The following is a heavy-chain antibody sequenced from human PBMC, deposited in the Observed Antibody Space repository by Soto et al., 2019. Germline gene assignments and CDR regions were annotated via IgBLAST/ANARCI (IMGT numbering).Heavy chain of an antibody. D-gene: IGHD6-13*01. CDR1: GFTFSNYA. Sequence: GGYLRLSCEAAGFTFSNYAMSWVRQAPGKGLEWVSGISGSGASTYYADSVKGRFTISRDNYNNTLYLQMNSLKAEDTAIVYCANRPTYSAADTWFSRCDHGTLFTVSS. CDR3: ANRPTYSAADTWFSR. J-gene: IGHJ5*02. CDR2: ISGSGAST. V-gene: IGHV3-23*01.